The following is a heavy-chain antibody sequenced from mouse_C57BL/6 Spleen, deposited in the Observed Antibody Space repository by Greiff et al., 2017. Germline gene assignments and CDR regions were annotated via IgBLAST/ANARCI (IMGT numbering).Heavy chain of an antibody. V-gene: IGHV1-64*01. CDR1: GYTFTSYW. CDR2: IHPNSGST. D-gene: IGHD4-1*01. Sequence: QVQLQESGAELVKPGASVKLSCKASGYTFTSYWMHWVKQRPGQGLEWIGMIHPNSGSTNYNEKFKGKATLTVDKSSSTAYMQLSSLTSEDSAVYYCAREVNCDVYAMDYWGKGTSVTVSS. J-gene: IGHJ4*01. CDR3: AREVNCDVYAMDY.